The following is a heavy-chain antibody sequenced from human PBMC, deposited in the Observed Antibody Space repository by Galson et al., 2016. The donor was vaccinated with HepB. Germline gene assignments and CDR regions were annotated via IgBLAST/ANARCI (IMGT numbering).Heavy chain of an antibody. Sequence: SLRLSCAASGFTFSTYGMHWVRQAPGKGLEWVAVISYDGDTKYHADSVKGRFTISRHNSKNTLYLQMHRLRFEDTAVYYCASDPRQWQRGYNYGFEYWGQGTLVSVSS. D-gene: IGHD5-18*01. V-gene: IGHV3-30*03. J-gene: IGHJ4*02. CDR3: ASDPRQWQRGYNYGFEY. CDR1: GFTFSTYG. CDR2: ISYDGDTK.